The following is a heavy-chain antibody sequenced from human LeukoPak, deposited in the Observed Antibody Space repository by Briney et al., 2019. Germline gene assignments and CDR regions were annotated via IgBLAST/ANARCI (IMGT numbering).Heavy chain of an antibody. J-gene: IGHJ4*02. CDR3: AKGHYYVSSGYPWYFDY. CDR2: ISHDGSDK. Sequence: PGRSLRLSCAASGFTFSSYAMHWVRQTPGKGLDWVAVISHDGSDKFYAGSVKGRFTISRDSSKNSLYLQMNSLRAEDTALYYCAKGHYYVSSGYPWYFDYWGQGTLVTVSS. CDR1: GFTFSSYA. V-gene: IGHV3-30-3*01. D-gene: IGHD3-22*01.